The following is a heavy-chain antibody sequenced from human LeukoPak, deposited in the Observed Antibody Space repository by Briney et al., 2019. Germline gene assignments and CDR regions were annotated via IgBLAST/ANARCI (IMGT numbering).Heavy chain of an antibody. CDR1: GGSISSYY. J-gene: IGHJ5*01. Sequence: PSETLSLTCTVSGGSISSYYWSWIRQPAGKGLEWIGRIYTSGSTNYNPSLKSRVTISVDKSKNQFSLKLSSVTAADTAVYYCARGRDGTGDSLDWFDSWGQGTLVTVSS. V-gene: IGHV4-4*07. D-gene: IGHD2-8*02. CDR3: ARGRDGTGDSLDWFDS. CDR2: IYTSGST.